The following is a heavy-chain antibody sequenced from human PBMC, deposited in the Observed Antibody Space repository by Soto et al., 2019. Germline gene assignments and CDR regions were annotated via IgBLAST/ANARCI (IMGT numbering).Heavy chain of an antibody. CDR1: GFTFSSYA. V-gene: IGHV3-23*01. D-gene: IGHD3-3*02. CDR3: APPPHLDPRAHYGMDV. J-gene: IGHJ6*02. CDR2: ISGSGGST. Sequence: GGSLRLSCAASGFTFSSYAMSWVRQAPGKGLEWVSAISGSGGSTYYADSVKGRFTISRDNSKNTLYLQMNSLRAEDTAVYYCAPPPHLDPRAHYGMDVWGQGTTVTVSS.